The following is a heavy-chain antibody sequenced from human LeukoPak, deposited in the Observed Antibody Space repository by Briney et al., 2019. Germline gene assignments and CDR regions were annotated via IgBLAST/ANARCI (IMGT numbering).Heavy chain of an antibody. CDR2: ISSSSSYI. J-gene: IGHJ4*02. CDR3: ARDAPDYYDSSGYYGY. V-gene: IGHV3-21*01. Sequence: GRSLRLSCAASGFTFSSYSMNWVRQAPGKGLEWVSSISSSSSYIYYADSVKGRFTISRDNAKNSLYLQMNSLRAEHTACYYFARDAPDYYDSSGYYGYWGQGTLVTVSS. CDR1: GFTFSSYS. D-gene: IGHD3-22*01.